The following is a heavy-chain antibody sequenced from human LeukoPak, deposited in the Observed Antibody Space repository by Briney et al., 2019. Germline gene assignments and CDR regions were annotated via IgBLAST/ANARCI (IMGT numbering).Heavy chain of an antibody. CDR3: ARDMGNYYGSGSYSDY. D-gene: IGHD3-10*01. V-gene: IGHV3-7*01. CDR2: IKQDGSRK. J-gene: IGHJ4*02. Sequence: GGSLRLSCAASGSTFSNYWMDWVRQAPGKGLEWVAKIKQDGSRKDYVDSVKGRFTISRDNAKNSLYLQMNSLRAEDTAVYYCARDMGNYYGSGSYSDYWGQGTLVTVSS. CDR1: GSTFSNYW.